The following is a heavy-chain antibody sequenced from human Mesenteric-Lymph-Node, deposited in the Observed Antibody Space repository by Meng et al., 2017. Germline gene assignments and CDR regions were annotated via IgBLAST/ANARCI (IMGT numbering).Heavy chain of an antibody. CDR1: GGTFSSYT. Sequence: ASVQVSCKASGGTFSSYTISWVRQAPGQGLEWMGIINPSGGSTTYAQKFQGRVTMTRDTSTSTVYMEMSSLRSEDTAVYYCARVDSSSWYEDYWGQGTLVTVSS. J-gene: IGHJ4*02. CDR2: INPSGGST. CDR3: ARVDSSSWYEDY. D-gene: IGHD6-13*01. V-gene: IGHV1-46*01.